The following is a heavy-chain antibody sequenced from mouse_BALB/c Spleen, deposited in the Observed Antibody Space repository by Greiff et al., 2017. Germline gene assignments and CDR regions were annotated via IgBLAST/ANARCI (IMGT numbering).Heavy chain of an antibody. CDR1: GFTFSSFG. Sequence: DVHLVESGGGLVQPGGSRKLSCAASGFTFSSFGMHWVRQAPEKGLEWVAYISSGSSTIYYADTVKGRFTISRDNPKNTLFLQMTSLRSEDTAMYYCARFNWYFDVWGAGTTVTVSS. CDR3: ARFNWYFDV. CDR2: ISSGSSTI. V-gene: IGHV5-17*02. J-gene: IGHJ1*01.